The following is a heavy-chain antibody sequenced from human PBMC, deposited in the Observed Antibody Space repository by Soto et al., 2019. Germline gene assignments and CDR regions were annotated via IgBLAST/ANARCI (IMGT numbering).Heavy chain of an antibody. CDR3: AREYCSSTSCLNWFDP. CDR2: ISSSSSTI. J-gene: IGHJ5*02. CDR1: GFTFSSYS. D-gene: IGHD2-2*01. Sequence: GSLRLSCAASGFTFSSYSRNWVRQAPGKGLEWVSYISSSSSTIYYADSVKGRFTISRDNAKNSLYLQMNSLRAEDTAVYYCAREYCSSTSCLNWFDPWGQGTLVTVSS. V-gene: IGHV3-48*01.